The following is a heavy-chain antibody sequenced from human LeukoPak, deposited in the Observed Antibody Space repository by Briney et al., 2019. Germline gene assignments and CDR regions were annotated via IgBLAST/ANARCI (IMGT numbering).Heavy chain of an antibody. CDR3: ASAYYGDYSSFDY. CDR1: GFTFSSYA. J-gene: IGHJ4*02. CDR2: ISYDGSNK. D-gene: IGHD4-17*01. Sequence: PGGSLRLSCAASGFTFSSYAMHWVRQAPGKGLEWVAVISYDGSNKYYADSVKGRFTISRDNSKNTLYLQMNSRRAEDTAVYYCASAYYGDYSSFDYWGQGTLVTVSS. V-gene: IGHV3-30-3*01.